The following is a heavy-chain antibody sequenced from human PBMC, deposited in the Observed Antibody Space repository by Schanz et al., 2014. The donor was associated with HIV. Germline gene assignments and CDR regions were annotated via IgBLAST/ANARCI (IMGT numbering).Heavy chain of an antibody. CDR2: LWHDGTNK. J-gene: IGHJ6*02. D-gene: IGHD3-22*01. CDR1: GFTFSSYG. Sequence: QVQLVESGGGVVQPGRSLRLSCAASGFTFSSYGMHGVRRAPGKGRGGVAVLWHDGTNKFYVDSVKDRFTISRDNSKNTLYLQMSGLRADDTAVYYCARTSRIVVPDRDPRLSYLYGMDVWGQGTTVIVSS. CDR3: ARTSRIVVPDRDPRLSYLYGMDV. V-gene: IGHV3-33*01.